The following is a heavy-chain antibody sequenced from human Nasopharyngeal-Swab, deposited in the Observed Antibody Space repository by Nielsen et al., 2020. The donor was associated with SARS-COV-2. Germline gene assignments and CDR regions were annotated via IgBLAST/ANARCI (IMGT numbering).Heavy chain of an antibody. CDR1: GGSISSGSYY. CDR2: IYYSGST. Sequence: SETLSLTCTVSGGSISSGSYYWGWIRQPPGKGLEWIGSIYYSGSTYYNPSLKSRVTISVDTSKNQFSLKLSSVTAADTAVYYCARPYYDSSGYDAWFDPWGQGTLVTVSS. J-gene: IGHJ5*02. D-gene: IGHD3-22*01. V-gene: IGHV4-39*01. CDR3: ARPYYDSSGYDAWFDP.